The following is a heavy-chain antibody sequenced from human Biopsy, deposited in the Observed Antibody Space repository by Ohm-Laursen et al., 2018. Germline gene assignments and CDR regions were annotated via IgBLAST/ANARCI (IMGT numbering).Heavy chain of an antibody. CDR2: INAKTGDT. Sequence: ASVKVSCNVSGYTFTGYHVHWVRQAPGQGLEWTGWINAKTGDTNYAQKFQGRVTMTRDTSISTAYVDLSSLRSDDTAVYYCTRGGYYYDSLAYYYWFDPWGQGTLVTVSS. D-gene: IGHD3-22*01. J-gene: IGHJ5*02. CDR1: GYTFTGYH. V-gene: IGHV1-2*02. CDR3: TRGGYYYDSLAYYYWFDP.